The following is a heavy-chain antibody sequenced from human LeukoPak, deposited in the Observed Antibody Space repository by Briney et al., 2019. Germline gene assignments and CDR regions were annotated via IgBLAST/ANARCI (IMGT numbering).Heavy chain of an antibody. CDR2: ISYDGSNK. CDR1: GFTFSSYG. D-gene: IGHD3-22*01. Sequence: RPGGSLRLSCAASGFTFSSYGMHWVRQAPGKGLEWVAVISYDGSNKYYADSVKGRFTISRDNSKNTLYLQMNSLRAEDTAVYYCATDTYYYDSSGPYGMDVWGQGTTVTVSS. CDR3: ATDTYYYDSSGPYGMDV. V-gene: IGHV3-30*03. J-gene: IGHJ6*02.